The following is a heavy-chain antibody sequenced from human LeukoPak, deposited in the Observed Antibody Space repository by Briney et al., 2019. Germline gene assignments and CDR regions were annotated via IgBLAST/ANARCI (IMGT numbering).Heavy chain of an antibody. CDR1: GFTFSSSA. CDR3: AKAFNLPNWNRPPFDY. V-gene: IGHV3-23*01. CDR2: ISGSGTGT. Sequence: PGGSLRLSCAASGFTFSSSAMSWVRQAPGKGLEWVSAISGSGTGTNHAASVKGRFTISRDNSKSTLYLQMNSLRAEDTAVYYCAKAFNLPNWNRPPFDYWGQGTLVTVSS. D-gene: IGHD1-1*01. J-gene: IGHJ4*02.